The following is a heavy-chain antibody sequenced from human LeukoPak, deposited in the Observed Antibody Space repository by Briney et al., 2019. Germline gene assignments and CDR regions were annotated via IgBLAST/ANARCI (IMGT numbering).Heavy chain of an antibody. D-gene: IGHD2-8*02. V-gene: IGHV1-8*01. Sequence: ASVKVSCKTSGYTFTNYDINWVRQATGQGLEWMGFINPNSGDTGYAQKFQGRVTLTRNTSIRTAYMELSSLRSDDTAVYYCAVGVLSGGHEWALNIWGQGTMVTVSS. CDR1: GYTFTNYD. CDR2: INPNSGDT. J-gene: IGHJ3*02. CDR3: AVGVLSGGHEWALNI.